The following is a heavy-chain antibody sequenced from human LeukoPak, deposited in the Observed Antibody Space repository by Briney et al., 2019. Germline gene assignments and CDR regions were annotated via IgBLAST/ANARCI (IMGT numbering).Heavy chain of an antibody. Sequence: ASVKVSCKASGYTFTSYYMHWVRQAPGQGLEWMGIINPSGGSTSYAQKFQGRVTMTRDTSTSTVYMELSSLRSEDTAVYYCARVPLGRSSSWYYFDYWGQGTLVTVSS. D-gene: IGHD6-13*01. V-gene: IGHV1-46*01. CDR3: ARVPLGRSSSWYYFDY. CDR1: GYTFTSYY. J-gene: IGHJ4*02. CDR2: INPSGGST.